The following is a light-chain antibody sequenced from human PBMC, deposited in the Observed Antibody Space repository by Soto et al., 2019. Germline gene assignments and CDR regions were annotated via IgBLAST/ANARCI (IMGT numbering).Light chain of an antibody. V-gene: IGKV1-5*01. Sequence: DIQMTQSPSTLAASVGDTVTMTCRSSGKWLAWYQKKPGKAPKLLIYDVSNLERGVPPRFSGSTSGAESTLTITGLQPDDLGTYYCQHTTDFTFAQGTKVEIK. CDR2: DVS. CDR1: SSGKW. CDR3: QHTTDFT. J-gene: IGKJ2*01.